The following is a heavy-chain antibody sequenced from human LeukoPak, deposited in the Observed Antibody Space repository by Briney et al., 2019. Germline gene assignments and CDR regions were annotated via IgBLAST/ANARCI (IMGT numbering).Heavy chain of an antibody. V-gene: IGHV3-21*01. J-gene: IGHJ6*02. CDR3: ARNNPGAESSGYSSFHYYYYGMDV. CDR2: VSSSSSDI. D-gene: IGHD4-23*01. CDR1: GFTFSLYS. Sequence: GGSLRLSCAASGFTFSLYSMTWVRQAPGKGLEWVSSVSSSSSDIYYVDSVKGRFTISRDNAKNSLYLQMNSMTPEDTGVYNCARNNPGAESSGYSSFHYYYYGMDVWGQGTTVTVSS.